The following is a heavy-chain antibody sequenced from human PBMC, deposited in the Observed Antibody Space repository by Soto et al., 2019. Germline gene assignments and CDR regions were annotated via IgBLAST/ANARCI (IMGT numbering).Heavy chain of an antibody. Sequence: QVQMVQSGAEVKKPGSSVKVSCRNSGGTFGTYTFSWVRQAPGQGLEWMGRITPILGITTYAQKFQGRVTITADRSTSTAYMDLSSLRSEDTAMYYCARVVGEGWFAPWGQGTLVTVSS. D-gene: IGHD2-15*01. J-gene: IGHJ5*02. CDR2: ITPILGIT. CDR1: GGTFGTYT. CDR3: ARVVGEGWFAP. V-gene: IGHV1-69*04.